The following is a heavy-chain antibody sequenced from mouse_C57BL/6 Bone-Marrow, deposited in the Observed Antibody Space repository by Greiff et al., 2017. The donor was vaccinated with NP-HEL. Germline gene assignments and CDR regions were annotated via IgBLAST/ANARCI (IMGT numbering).Heavy chain of an antibody. CDR2: ISSGGDYI. J-gene: IGHJ1*03. CDR1: GFTFSSYA. D-gene: IGHD1-1*01. V-gene: IGHV5-9-1*02. CDR3: TREDYYGSSPWYFDF. Sequence: EVKLVESGEGLVKPGGSLKLSCAASGFTFSSYAMSWVRQTPEKRLEWVAYISSGGDYIYYADTVKGRFTISRDNARNTLYLQMSSLTSEDTAMYYCTREDYYGSSPWYFDFWGTGTTVTVSS.